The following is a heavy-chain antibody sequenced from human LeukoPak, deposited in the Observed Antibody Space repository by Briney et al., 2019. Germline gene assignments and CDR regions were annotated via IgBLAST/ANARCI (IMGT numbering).Heavy chain of an antibody. V-gene: IGHV3-21*01. CDR3: ARDRSGGPDAFDI. CDR1: GFTLSSYS. J-gene: IGHJ3*02. CDR2: ISGTGNYI. Sequence: GGSLRLSCAGSGFTLSSYSMNWVRQAPGKGLEWVPSISGTGNYIYYADSVKGRFTISRDKAKNSLYLQMNSLRAEDTGVYYCARDRSGGPDAFDIWGQGTMVTVSS. D-gene: IGHD2-15*01.